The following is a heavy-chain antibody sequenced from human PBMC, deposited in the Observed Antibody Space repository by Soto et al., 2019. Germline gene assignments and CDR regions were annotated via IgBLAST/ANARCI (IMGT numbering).Heavy chain of an antibody. CDR3: ARGVGYYDILTGEGADY. CDR2: INHSGST. CDR1: GGSFSGYY. D-gene: IGHD3-9*01. J-gene: IGHJ4*02. Sequence: SETLSLTCAVYGGSFSGYYWSWIRQPPGKGLEWIGEINHSGSTNYNPSIKSRVTISVDTSKNQFSLKLSSVTAADTAVYYCARGVGYYDILTGEGADYWGQGTLVTVSS. V-gene: IGHV4-34*01.